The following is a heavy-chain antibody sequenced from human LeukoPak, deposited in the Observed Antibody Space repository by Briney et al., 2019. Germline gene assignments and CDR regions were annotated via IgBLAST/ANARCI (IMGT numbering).Heavy chain of an antibody. CDR2: MNPNSGNT. V-gene: IGHV1-8*01. CDR1: GYTFTSYD. CDR3: ARAVRYARNPKPNNWFDP. J-gene: IGHJ5*02. D-gene: IGHD2-8*01. Sequence: ASVKVSCKASGYTFTSYDINWVRRATGQGLEWMGWMNPNSGNTGYAQKFQGRVTMTRNTSISAAYMELSSLRSEDTAVYYCARAVRYARNPKPNNWFDPWGQGTLVTVSS.